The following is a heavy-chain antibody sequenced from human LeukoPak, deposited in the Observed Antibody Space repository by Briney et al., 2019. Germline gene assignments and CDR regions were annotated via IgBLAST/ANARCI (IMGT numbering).Heavy chain of an antibody. CDR1: GYTFTGYY. CDR2: INPNSGGT. J-gene: IGHJ5*02. CDR3: ARDTGLGRYYDSSGYYSAGRWFDP. V-gene: IGHV1-2*02. Sequence: ASVKVSCKASGYTFTGYYMHWVRQAPGQGLEWMGWINPNSGGTNYAQKFQGRVTMTRDTSISTAYMELSRLRSDDTAVYYCARDTGLGRYYDSSGYYSAGRWFDPWGQGTLVTVSS. D-gene: IGHD3-22*01.